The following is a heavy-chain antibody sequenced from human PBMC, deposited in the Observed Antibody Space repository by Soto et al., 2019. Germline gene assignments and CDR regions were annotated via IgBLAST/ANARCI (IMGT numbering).Heavy chain of an antibody. CDR1: GFTFSNYW. Sequence: GSPRLSCAASGFTFSNYWIHWVRQAPGRGLVWVSRIKSDGSTTSYADSVKGRFTISRDNTKNTLYLQMNSLRVEDTAVYYCATEGQLVYWGQGALVTVSS. CDR2: IKSDGSTT. V-gene: IGHV3-74*01. J-gene: IGHJ4*02. CDR3: ATEGQLVY. D-gene: IGHD5-18*01.